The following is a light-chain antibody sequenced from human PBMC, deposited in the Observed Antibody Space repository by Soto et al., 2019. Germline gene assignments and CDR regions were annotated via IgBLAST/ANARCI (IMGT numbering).Light chain of an antibody. J-gene: IGLJ1*01. CDR1: SSDIGGYPY. V-gene: IGLV2-14*01. CDR2: DVD. CDR3: TSYTSSSTLDV. Sequence: QSVRTQPASGSGSHGQSITISCTGTSSDIGGYPYVSWYQQHPGKAPKLMIYDVDNRPSGVSNRFSGSKSGNTASLTISGLQAEDEADYYCTSYTSSSTLDVFGTGTKVTVL.